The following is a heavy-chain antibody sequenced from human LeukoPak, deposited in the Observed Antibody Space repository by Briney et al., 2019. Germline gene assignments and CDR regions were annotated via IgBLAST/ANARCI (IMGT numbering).Heavy chain of an antibody. CDR1: GFTFDDYA. D-gene: IGHD1-26*01. CDR2: ISWNSGSI. V-gene: IGHV3-9*01. Sequence: GGSLRLSCAASGFTFDDYAMHWVRQAPGKGLEWVSGISWNSGSIGYADSVKGRFTISRDNAKNSLYLQMNSLRAEDTALYYCAKAGSHRPAPTDAFDIWGQGTMVTVSS. CDR3: AKAGSHRPAPTDAFDI. J-gene: IGHJ3*02.